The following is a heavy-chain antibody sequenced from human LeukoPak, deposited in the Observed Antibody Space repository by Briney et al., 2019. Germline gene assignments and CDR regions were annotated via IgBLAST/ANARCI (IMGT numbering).Heavy chain of an antibody. Sequence: SETLSLTCTVSGGSISSYYWSWIRQPAGKGLEWIGRIYTSGSTNYNPSLKSRVTISVDKSKNQFSLKLSSVTAADTAVYYCARATPAGYCSGGSCYGDQPSAIWGYYYYYMDVWGKGTTVTVSS. CDR1: GGSISSYY. J-gene: IGHJ6*03. CDR3: ARATPAGYCSGGSCYGDQPSAIWGYYYYYMDV. D-gene: IGHD2-15*01. CDR2: IYTSGST. V-gene: IGHV4-4*07.